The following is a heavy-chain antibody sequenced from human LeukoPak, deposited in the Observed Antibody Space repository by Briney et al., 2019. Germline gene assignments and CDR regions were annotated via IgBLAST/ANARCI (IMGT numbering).Heavy chain of an antibody. Sequence: GGSLRLSCAASGFTFSSYSMNWGSPAPGKGLEWVSSISSSSSYIYYADAVKGRFTISRDNAKNSLYLQMNSLRAEDTAVYYCARRSGLDYWDQGTLVTVSS. CDR3: ARRSGLDY. D-gene: IGHD3-3*01. CDR2: ISSSSSYI. CDR1: GFTFSSYS. V-gene: IGHV3-21*01. J-gene: IGHJ4*02.